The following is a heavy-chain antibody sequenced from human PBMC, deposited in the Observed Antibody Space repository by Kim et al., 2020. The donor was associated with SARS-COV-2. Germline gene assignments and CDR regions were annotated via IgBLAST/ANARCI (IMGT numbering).Heavy chain of an antibody. CDR1: GGTFSSYA. V-gene: IGHV1-69*04. J-gene: IGHJ6*02. D-gene: IGHD3-10*01. Sequence: SVKVSCKASGGTFSSYAISWVRQAPGQGLEWMGRIIPILGIANYAQKFQGRVTITADKSTSTAYMELRSLRSEDTAVYYCARAQRYYYGSGSYYNLYYYYGMDVWGQGTTVTVSS. CDR3: ARAQRYYYGSGSYYNLYYYYGMDV. CDR2: IIPILGIA.